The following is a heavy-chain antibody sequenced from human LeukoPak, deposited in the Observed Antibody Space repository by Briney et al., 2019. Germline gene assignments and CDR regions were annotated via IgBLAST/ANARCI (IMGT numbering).Heavy chain of an antibody. CDR1: GGTFSSYA. Sequence: SVKVSCKASGGTFSSYAISWVRQAPGQGLEWMGGIIPIFGTANYAQKFQGRVTITGDESTSTAYMELSSLRSEDTAVYYCAREKRPVAIGVAFDIWGQGTMVTVSS. CDR2: IIPIFGTA. D-gene: IGHD6-19*01. CDR3: AREKRPVAIGVAFDI. J-gene: IGHJ3*02. V-gene: IGHV1-69*13.